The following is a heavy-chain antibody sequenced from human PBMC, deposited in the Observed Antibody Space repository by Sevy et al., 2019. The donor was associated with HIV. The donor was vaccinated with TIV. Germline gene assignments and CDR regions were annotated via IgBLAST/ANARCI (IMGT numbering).Heavy chain of an antibody. D-gene: IGHD6-13*01. CDR3: ASASSTWDGVQRQLDY. CDR1: GDSVSSNGAT. CDR2: TYYRSKWYY. J-gene: IGHJ4*02. V-gene: IGHV6-1*01. Sequence: KQSQTLSLTCGISGDSVSSNGATWNWIRQSPSRGLEWLGRTYYRSKWYYDYALFVKSRITINPDTSKNQFSLELNSVTPEDTAVYYCASASSTWDGVQRQLDYWGQGTLVTVSS.